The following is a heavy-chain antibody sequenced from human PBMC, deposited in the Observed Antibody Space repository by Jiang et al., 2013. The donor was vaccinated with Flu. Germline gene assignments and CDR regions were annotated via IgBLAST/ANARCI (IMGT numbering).Heavy chain of an antibody. CDR1: GGSISSSSYY. CDR2: IYYSGST. CDR3: ARHEGHLYASVRVFFDY. D-gene: IGHD5/OR15-5a*01. J-gene: IGHJ4*02. Sequence: ELLKPSETLSLTCTVSGGSISSSSYYWGWIRQPPGKGLEWIGSIYYSGSTYYNPSLKSRVTISVDTSKNQFSLKLSSVTAADTAVYYCARHEGHLYASVRVFFDYWGQGTLVTVSS. V-gene: IGHV4-39*01.